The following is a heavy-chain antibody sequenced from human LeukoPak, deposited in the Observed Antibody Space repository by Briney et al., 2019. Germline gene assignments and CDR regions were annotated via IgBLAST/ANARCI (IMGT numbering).Heavy chain of an antibody. CDR2: MSPNSGDT. D-gene: IGHD4-17*01. J-gene: IGHJ4*02. CDR1: GYTFSTHD. Sequence: ASVKVSCKASGYTFSTHDINWVRQATGQGLEWLGWMSPNSGDTGYAQKFQGRVTMTSDSSISTAYMELSSLRSEDTAVYYCARGGDYGLDYWGQGTLVTVSS. CDR3: ARGGDYGLDY. V-gene: IGHV1-8*01.